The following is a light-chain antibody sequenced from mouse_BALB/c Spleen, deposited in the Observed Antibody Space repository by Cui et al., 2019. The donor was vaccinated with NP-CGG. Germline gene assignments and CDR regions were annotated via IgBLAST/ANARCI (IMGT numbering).Light chain of an antibody. CDR1: TGTVTTSNY. J-gene: IGLJ1*01. V-gene: IGLV1*01. Sequence: QAVVTQESALTTSPGETVTLTCRSSTGTVTTSNYANWVQEKPDHLFTGLIGGTNNRAPSVPARFSGSLIGDKAALTITGAQTKDEAIYFCALWYSNHWVFGGGTKLTVL. CDR2: GTN. CDR3: ALWYSNHWV.